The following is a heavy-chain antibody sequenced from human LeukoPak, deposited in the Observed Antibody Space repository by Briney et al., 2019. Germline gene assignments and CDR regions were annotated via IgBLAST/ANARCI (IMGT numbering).Heavy chain of an antibody. Sequence: SETLSLTCAVYGGSFSGYYWSWIRQPPGKGLEWIGEINHSGSTNYSPSLKSRVTISVDTSKNQFSLKLSSVTAADTAVYYCARGLPYSSSWYWFDPWGQGTLVTVSS. V-gene: IGHV4-34*01. J-gene: IGHJ5*02. CDR2: INHSGST. CDR1: GGSFSGYY. D-gene: IGHD6-13*01. CDR3: ARGLPYSSSWYWFDP.